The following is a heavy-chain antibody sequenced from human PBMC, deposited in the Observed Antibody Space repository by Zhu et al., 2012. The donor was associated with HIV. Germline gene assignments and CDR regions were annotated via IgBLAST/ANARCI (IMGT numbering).Heavy chain of an antibody. V-gene: IGHV4-34*01. D-gene: IGHD3-10*01. CDR2: ISHSGNT. CDR3: AGPYYYDSENYRYYYGMDV. Sequence: QVQLEQWGAGLLKPSETLSLTCAVYGASFTDYYWGWIRQPPGKGLEWIGEISHSGNTIYNAALKSRVTMSVDASKRQFSLNLSSVTAADTAVYYCAGPYYYDSENYRYYYGMDVWGQGTTVTVS. CDR1: GASFTDYY. J-gene: IGHJ6*02.